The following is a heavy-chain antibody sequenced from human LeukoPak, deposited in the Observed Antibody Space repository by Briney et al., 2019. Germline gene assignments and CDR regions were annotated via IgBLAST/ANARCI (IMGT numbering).Heavy chain of an antibody. CDR3: ARLRSSSSQVADY. J-gene: IGHJ4*02. V-gene: IGHV5-51*01. CDR2: IYPGDSDP. CDR1: GYSFTSYW. Sequence: GESLKTSCKGSGYSFTSYWIGWVRQMPGKGLEWMRLIYPGDSDPRYSPSLQGQVTISADKSISTAYLQWSSLKASDTAMYYCARLRSSSSQVADYWGQGTLVTVSS. D-gene: IGHD6-6*01.